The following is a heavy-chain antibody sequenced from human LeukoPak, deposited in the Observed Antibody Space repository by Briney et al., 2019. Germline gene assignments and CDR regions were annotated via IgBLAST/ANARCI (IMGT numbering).Heavy chain of an antibody. J-gene: IGHJ4*02. CDR3: AKGRGYSGYDFFDY. CDR2: INSDGSST. V-gene: IGHV3-74*01. Sequence: GGSLRLSCAASGFTFSSYWMHWVRQAPGKGLVWVSRINSDGSSTSYADSVKGRFTISRDNAKNTLYLQMNSLRAEDTALYYCAKGRGYSGYDFFDYWGQGTLVTVSS. CDR1: GFTFSSYW. D-gene: IGHD5-12*01.